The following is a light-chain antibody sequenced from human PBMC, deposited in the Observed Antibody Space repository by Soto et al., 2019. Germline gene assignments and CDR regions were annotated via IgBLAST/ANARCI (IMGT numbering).Light chain of an antibody. V-gene: IGKV3-15*01. Sequence: EIVMTQSPATLSVSPGERATLSCRASQSVSNNVAWYQQKPGQAPRLLIYHAATGATGIPARFSGSGSGTEVTLTISSLQSEDFAVYYCQQYNEWPLTFGGGTKVEIK. CDR3: QQYNEWPLT. CDR2: HAA. J-gene: IGKJ4*01. CDR1: QSVSNN.